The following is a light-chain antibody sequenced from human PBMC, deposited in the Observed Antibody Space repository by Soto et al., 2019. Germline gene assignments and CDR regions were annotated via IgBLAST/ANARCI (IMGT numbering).Light chain of an antibody. Sequence: IVWTQSPFTLSVSAGERVTLSCMASQSVSSNLAWYKQKPGQAPSLLGYGAFTRATGIPARFSGTGSGTEFTLTISSLKSEDFALYYCQQYNDWPLTFGQGTKVDIK. CDR3: QQYNDWPLT. V-gene: IGKV3-15*01. J-gene: IGKJ1*01. CDR2: GAF. CDR1: QSVSSN.